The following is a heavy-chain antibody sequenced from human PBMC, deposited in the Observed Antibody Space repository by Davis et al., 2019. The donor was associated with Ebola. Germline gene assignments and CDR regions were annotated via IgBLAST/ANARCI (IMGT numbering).Heavy chain of an antibody. Sequence: ESLKISCAASGFTFSSYAMHWVRQAPGKGLEWIGEINYSGSTNYNPSLKSRVTISVDTSKNQFSLKLSSVTAADTAVYYCARGPYDFWSGYYQSHFDYWGQGTLVTVSS. V-gene: IGHV4-34*01. CDR1: GFTFSSYA. D-gene: IGHD3-3*01. CDR2: INYSGST. CDR3: ARGPYDFWSGYYQSHFDY. J-gene: IGHJ4*02.